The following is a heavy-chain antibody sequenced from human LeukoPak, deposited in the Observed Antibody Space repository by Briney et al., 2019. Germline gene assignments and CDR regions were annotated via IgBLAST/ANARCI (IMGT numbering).Heavy chain of an antibody. V-gene: IGHV4-59*08. J-gene: IGHJ2*01. CDR2: IYYSGST. CDR1: GGSISSYY. CDR3: ARATGASYCSSTSCYPSYWYFDL. D-gene: IGHD2-2*01. Sequence: SETLSLTCTVSGGSISSYYWSWIRRPPGKGLEWIGYIYYSGSTNYNPSLKSRVTISVDTSKNQFSLRLSSVTAADTAVYYCARATGASYCSSTSCYPSYWYFDLWGRGTLVTVSS.